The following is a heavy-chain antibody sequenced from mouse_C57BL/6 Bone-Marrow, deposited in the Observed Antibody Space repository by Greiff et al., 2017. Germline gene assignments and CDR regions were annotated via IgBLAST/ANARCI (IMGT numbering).Heavy chain of an antibody. J-gene: IGHJ4*01. CDR3: ARHDYDGDYYAMDY. D-gene: IGHD2-4*01. CDR2: IDPSDSYT. Sequence: VKLQQPGAELVKPGASVKLSCKASGYTFTSYWMQWVKQRPGQGLEWIGEIDPSDSYTNYNQKFKGKATLTVDPSSSTAYMQLSSLTSEDSAVYYCARHDYDGDYYAMDYWGQGTSVTVSS. CDR1: GYTFTSYW. V-gene: IGHV1-50*01.